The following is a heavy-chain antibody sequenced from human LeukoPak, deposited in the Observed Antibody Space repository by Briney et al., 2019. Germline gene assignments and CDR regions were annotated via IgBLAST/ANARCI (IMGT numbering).Heavy chain of an antibody. V-gene: IGHV1-18*01. CDR1: GYTFTSYG. CDR2: ISAYNGNT. CDR3: ATLKDILTGYYIDY. Sequence: VASVKVSCKASGYTFTSYGISWARQAPGQGLEWMGWISAYNGNTNYAQKLQGRVTMTTDTSTSTAYMELRSLRSDDTAVYYCATLKDILTGYYIDYWGQGTLVTVSS. D-gene: IGHD3-9*01. J-gene: IGHJ4*02.